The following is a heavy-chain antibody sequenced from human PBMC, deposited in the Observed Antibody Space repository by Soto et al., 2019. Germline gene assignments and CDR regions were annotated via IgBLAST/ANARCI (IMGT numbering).Heavy chain of an antibody. CDR1: GGSFSGYY. CDR3: ARGGNDILTGYSVPGMDV. D-gene: IGHD3-9*01. Sequence: SETLSLTCAVYGGSFSGYYWSWIRQPPGKGLEWIGEINHSGSTNYNPSLKSRVTISVDTSKNQFSLKLSSVTAADTAVYYCARGGNDILTGYSVPGMDVWGQGTTVTVSS. V-gene: IGHV4-34*01. CDR2: INHSGST. J-gene: IGHJ6*02.